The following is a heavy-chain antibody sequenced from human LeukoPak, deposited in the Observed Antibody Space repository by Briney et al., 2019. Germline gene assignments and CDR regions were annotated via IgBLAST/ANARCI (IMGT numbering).Heavy chain of an antibody. D-gene: IGHD3-22*01. CDR3: ARGYYDSRGYSNAFDI. Sequence: SETLSLTCTVSGASITSSYWSWIRQPPERGLEWIGYVYYSGNTNYNPSLKSRVTLSVDMSKNQFSLKLNSVTAADTAIYYCARGYYDSRGYSNAFDIWGQGTMVTVSS. CDR1: GASITSSY. V-gene: IGHV4-59*01. CDR2: VYYSGNT. J-gene: IGHJ3*02.